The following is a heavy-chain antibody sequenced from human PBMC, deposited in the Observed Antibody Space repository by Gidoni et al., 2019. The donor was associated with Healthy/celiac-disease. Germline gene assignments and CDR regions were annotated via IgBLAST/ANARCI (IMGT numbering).Heavy chain of an antibody. J-gene: IGHJ6*02. CDR1: GFTFSSYS. CDR3: ARTAMAPDYYYYGMDV. CDR2: ISSSSSYI. Sequence: EVQLVESGGGLVKPGGSLRLSCAASGFTFSSYSMNWVRQAPGKGLEWVSSISSSSSYIYYADSVKGRFTISRDNAKNSLYLQMNSLRAEDTAVYYCARTAMAPDYYYYGMDVWGQGTTVTVSS. V-gene: IGHV3-21*01. D-gene: IGHD5-18*01.